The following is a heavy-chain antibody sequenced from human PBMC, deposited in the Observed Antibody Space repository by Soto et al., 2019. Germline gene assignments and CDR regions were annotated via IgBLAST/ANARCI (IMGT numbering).Heavy chain of an antibody. CDR3: ARVHIGVGYYYYYMDV. D-gene: IGHD3-3*01. Sequence: SETLSLTCTVSGGSISSGDYYWSWIRQPPGKGLEWIGYIYYSGSTNYNPSLKSRVTISVDTSKNQFSLKLSSVTAADTAVYYCARVHIGVGYYYYYMDVWGKGTTVTVSS. V-gene: IGHV4-61*08. CDR2: IYYSGST. CDR1: GGSISSGDYY. J-gene: IGHJ6*03.